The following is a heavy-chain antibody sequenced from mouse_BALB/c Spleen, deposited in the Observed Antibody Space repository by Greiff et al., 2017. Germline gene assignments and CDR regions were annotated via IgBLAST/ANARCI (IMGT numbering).Heavy chain of an antibody. Sequence: VQLQQSGPELVKPGASVKISCKASGYTFTDYNMHWVKQSHGKSLEWIGYIYPYNGGTGYNQKFKSKATFTVDTSSSTAYMQFNSLTSEDSAVYYCARTEYGNYFYAMDYWGQGTSVTVSS. V-gene: IGHV1S29*02. J-gene: IGHJ4*01. D-gene: IGHD2-10*02. CDR3: ARTEYGNYFYAMDY. CDR2: IYPYNGGT. CDR1: GYTFTDYN.